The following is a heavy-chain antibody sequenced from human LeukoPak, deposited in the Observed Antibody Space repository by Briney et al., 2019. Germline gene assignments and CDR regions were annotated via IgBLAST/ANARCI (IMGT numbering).Heavy chain of an antibody. CDR1: GFTFSIYA. D-gene: IGHD6-13*01. CDR3: AKRTAAAGPNFDY. V-gene: IGHV3-23*01. Sequence: PGGSVTVSCAPSGFTFSIYAKICLPPPRGKALEWVAANSCRGDRTYYAASETGHYTISSDNSKNTLYVQMNSLSADDCAVLYCAKRTAAAGPNFDYWGKGTLVTVSS. CDR2: NSCRGDRT. J-gene: IGHJ4*02.